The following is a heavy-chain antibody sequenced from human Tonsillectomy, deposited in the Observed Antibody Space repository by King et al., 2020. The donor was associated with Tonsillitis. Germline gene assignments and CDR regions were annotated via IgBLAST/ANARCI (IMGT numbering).Heavy chain of an antibody. CDR2: ISSSSSTI. CDR1: GFTFSSYS. Sequence: VQLVESGGGLVQPGGSLRLSCAASGFTFSSYSMNWVRQAPGKGLEWVSYISSSSSTIYYADSVKGRFTISRDNAKNSLYLQMNSLRDEDTAVYYCAGEGHDILTCYYHHFDHWGQGTLVTVPS. V-gene: IGHV3-48*02. CDR3: AGEGHDILTCYYHHFDH. D-gene: IGHD3-9*01. J-gene: IGHJ4*02.